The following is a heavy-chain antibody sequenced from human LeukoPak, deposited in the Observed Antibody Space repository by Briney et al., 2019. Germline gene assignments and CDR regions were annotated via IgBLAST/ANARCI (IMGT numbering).Heavy chain of an antibody. V-gene: IGHV4-30-2*01. CDR1: GGPISSGGYS. J-gene: IGHJ4*02. CDR2: IYHSGST. CDR3: ARGAYYYDNPFDY. D-gene: IGHD3-22*01. Sequence: SQTLSLTCAVSGGPISSGGYSWSWIRQPPGKGLEWIGYIYHSGSTYYNPSLKSRVTISVDRSKNQFSLKLSSVTAADTAVYYCARGAYYYDNPFDYWGQGTLVTVSS.